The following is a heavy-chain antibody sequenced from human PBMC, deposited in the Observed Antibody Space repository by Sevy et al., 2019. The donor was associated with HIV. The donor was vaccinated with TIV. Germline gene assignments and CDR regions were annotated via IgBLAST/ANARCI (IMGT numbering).Heavy chain of an antibody. D-gene: IGHD3-22*01. J-gene: IGHJ4*02. CDR1: GYTFTSYG. CDR2: ISAYNGNT. V-gene: IGHV1-18*04. Sequence: ASVKVSCKASGYTFTSYGISWVRQAPGHGLEWMGWISAYNGNTNYAQKLQGRVTMTTDTSTSTAYMELRSLRSDDTAVYYCASTDYYDSSGSPFDYWGQGTLVTVSS. CDR3: ASTDYYDSSGSPFDY.